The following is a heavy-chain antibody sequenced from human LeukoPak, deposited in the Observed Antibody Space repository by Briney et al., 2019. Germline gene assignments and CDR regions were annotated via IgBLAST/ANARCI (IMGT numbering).Heavy chain of an antibody. D-gene: IGHD3-16*02. V-gene: IGHV4-39*01. CDR1: GGSIISRSYY. CDR2: IYYSGNT. J-gene: IGHJ4*02. Sequence: PSETLSLTCTVSGGSIISRSYYWGWIRQPPGKGLEWIGSIYYSGNTYYNPSLKSRVTISVDTSKNQFSLKLSSVTAADTAVYYCIYDYIWGSYPTGYFDYWGQGTLVTVSS. CDR3: IYDYIWGSYPTGYFDY.